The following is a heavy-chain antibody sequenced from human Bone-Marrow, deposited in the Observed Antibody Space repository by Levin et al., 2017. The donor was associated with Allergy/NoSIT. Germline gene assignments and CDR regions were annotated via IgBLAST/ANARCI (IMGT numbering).Heavy chain of an antibody. D-gene: IGHD2-15*01. CDR2: ISNSGGNT. CDR1: GFTFRSYG. V-gene: IGHV3-23*01. Sequence: GGSLRLSWAASGFTFRSYGMSWVRQAPGKGLEWVSVISNSGGNTYYAEFVQGRFTISRDNSKNTLYLQMNSLRAEDTAVYYCAKRGGGCSGGSCYGGMDGWGQGTTVTVSS. CDR3: AKRGGGCSGGSCYGGMDG. J-gene: IGHJ6*02.